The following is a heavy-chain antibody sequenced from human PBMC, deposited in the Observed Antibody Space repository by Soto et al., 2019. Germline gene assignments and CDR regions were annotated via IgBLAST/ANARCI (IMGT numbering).Heavy chain of an antibody. CDR2: INPSGGST. Sequence: GASVKVSCTASGYTFTSYYMHWVRQAPGQGLEWMGIINPSGGSTSYAQKFQGRVTMTRDTSTSTVYMELSSLRSEDTAVYYCARGFGDSVDYYYYGMDVWGQGTTVTVSS. V-gene: IGHV1-46*01. CDR1: GYTFTSYY. J-gene: IGHJ6*02. CDR3: ARGFGDSVDYYYYGMDV. D-gene: IGHD4-17*01.